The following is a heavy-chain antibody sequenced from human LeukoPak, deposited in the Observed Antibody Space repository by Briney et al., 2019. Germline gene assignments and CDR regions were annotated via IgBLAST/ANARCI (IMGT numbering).Heavy chain of an antibody. J-gene: IGHJ4*02. CDR1: GFSFRNYW. V-gene: IGHV3-74*03. CDR2: ISSDGSST. D-gene: IGHD5-18*01. CDR3: ARGFSYGYSDY. Sequence: GGXLRLSCAASGFSFRNYWMYWVRQAPGKGLVWVSRISSDGSSTKYEDSVKGRFTISRDTATNTLYLQMSSLRAEDTAVYYCARGFSYGYSDYWGQGTLVTVSS.